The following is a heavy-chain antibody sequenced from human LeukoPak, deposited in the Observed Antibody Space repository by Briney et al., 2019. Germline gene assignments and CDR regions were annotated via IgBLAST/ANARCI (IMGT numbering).Heavy chain of an antibody. V-gene: IGHV3-53*01. CDR3: ASQQVRGVIIFDY. Sequence: GGSLRLSCAASGFTVSSNYMSWVRQAPGKGLEWVSVIYSGGSTYYADSVKGRFTISRDNSKNTLYLQMNSLRAEDTAVYYCASQQVRGVIIFDYWGQGTLVTVSS. J-gene: IGHJ4*02. CDR1: GFTVSSNY. D-gene: IGHD3-10*01. CDR2: IYSGGST.